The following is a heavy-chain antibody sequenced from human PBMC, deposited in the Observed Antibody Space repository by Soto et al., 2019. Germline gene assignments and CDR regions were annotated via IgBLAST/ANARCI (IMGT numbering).Heavy chain of an antibody. CDR2: IWYDGSNK. J-gene: IGHJ3*02. Sequence: QVPLVESGGGVVQPGRSLRLSCAASGFTFSSYGMHWVRQAPGKGLERVAVIWYDGSNKYYADSVKGRFTISRDNSKNTLYLQMNSLRAEDTAVYYCARAFGYNWNPFAFDIWGQGTMVTVSS. D-gene: IGHD1-20*01. CDR1: GFTFSSYG. V-gene: IGHV3-33*01. CDR3: ARAFGYNWNPFAFDI.